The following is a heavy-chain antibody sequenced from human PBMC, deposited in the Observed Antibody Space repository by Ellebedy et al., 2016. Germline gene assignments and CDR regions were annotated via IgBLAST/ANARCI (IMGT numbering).Heavy chain of an antibody. CDR1: GGSISSYY. Sequence: SETLSLXCTVSGGSISSYYWSWIRQPPGKGLEWIGYIYYSGSTNYNPSLKSRVTISVDTSKNQFSLKLSSVTAADTAVYYCARTDSSGYYYWFDPWGQGTLVTVSS. CDR2: IYYSGST. CDR3: ARTDSSGYYYWFDP. V-gene: IGHV4-59*01. D-gene: IGHD3-22*01. J-gene: IGHJ5*02.